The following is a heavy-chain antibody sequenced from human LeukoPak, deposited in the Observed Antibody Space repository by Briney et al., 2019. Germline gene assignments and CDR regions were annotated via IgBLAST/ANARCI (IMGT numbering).Heavy chain of an antibody. J-gene: IGHJ4*02. D-gene: IGHD1-26*01. CDR2: ISGSGDNT. V-gene: IGHV3-23*01. CDR1: GFTFSNND. CDR3: ARDRGGSYSAIDY. Sequence: PGGSLRLSCAASGFTFSNNDMSWVRQAPGKGLEWVSAISGSGDNTNYGDSVKGRFTISRDNAKNSLYLQMNSLRAEDTAVYYCARDRGGSYSAIDYWGQGTLVTVSS.